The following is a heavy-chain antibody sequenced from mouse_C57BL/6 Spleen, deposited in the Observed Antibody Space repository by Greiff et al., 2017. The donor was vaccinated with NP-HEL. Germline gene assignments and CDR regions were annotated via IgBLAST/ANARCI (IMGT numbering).Heavy chain of an antibody. J-gene: IGHJ3*01. CDR2: IYPRSGNT. CDR3: ARWGDYDGFAY. V-gene: IGHV1-81*01. CDR1: GYTFTSYG. Sequence: QVHVKQSGAELARPGASVKLSCKASGYTFTSYGISWVKQRTGQGLEWIGEIYPRSGNTYYNEKFKGKATLTADKSSSTAYMELRSLTSEDSAVYFCARWGDYDGFAYWGQGTLVTVSA. D-gene: IGHD2-4*01.